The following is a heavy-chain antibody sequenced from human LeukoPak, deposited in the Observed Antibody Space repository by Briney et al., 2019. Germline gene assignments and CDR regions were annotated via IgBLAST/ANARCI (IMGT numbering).Heavy chain of an antibody. Sequence: PSETLSLTCAVSGGSISSSNWWSWVRQPPGKGLEWIGEIYHSGSTNYNPSLKSRVTISVDKSKNQFSLKLSSVTAADTALYYFARRDSSGWSQYYFDYWGQGTLVTVSS. CDR1: GGSISSSNW. V-gene: IGHV4-4*02. D-gene: IGHD6-19*01. J-gene: IGHJ4*02. CDR2: IYHSGST. CDR3: ARRDSSGWSQYYFDY.